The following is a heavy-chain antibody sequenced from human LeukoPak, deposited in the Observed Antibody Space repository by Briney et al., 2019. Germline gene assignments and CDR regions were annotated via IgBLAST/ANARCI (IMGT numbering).Heavy chain of an antibody. CDR2: FYDGGTT. J-gene: IGHJ4*02. D-gene: IGHD3-10*01. V-gene: IGHV3-66*01. CDR3: VRYRGVGSDY. Sequence: GESLRLSCAASGFSVSSSVMNWVRQAPGKGPEWVSVFYDGGTTYYADSVRGRFSISGDNSKNTLYLQMNSLRAEDTAVYYCVRYRGVGSDYWGQGTLVTVSS. CDR1: GFSVSSSV.